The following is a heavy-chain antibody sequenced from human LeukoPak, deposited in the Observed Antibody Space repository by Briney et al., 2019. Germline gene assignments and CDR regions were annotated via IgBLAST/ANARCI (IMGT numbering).Heavy chain of an antibody. CDR2: INPSGGST. J-gene: IGHJ4*02. Sequence: ASVKVSCKASGYTFTGYYMHWVRQAPGQGLEWMGIINPSGGSTSYAQKFQGRVTMTRDMSTSTVYMELSSLRSDDTAVYYCARISTQYSSSSALDYWGQGTLVTVSS. CDR3: ARISTQYSSSSALDY. V-gene: IGHV1-46*01. CDR1: GYTFTGYY. D-gene: IGHD6-6*01.